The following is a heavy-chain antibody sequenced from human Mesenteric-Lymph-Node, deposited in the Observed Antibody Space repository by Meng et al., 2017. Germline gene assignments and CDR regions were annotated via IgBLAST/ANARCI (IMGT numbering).Heavy chain of an antibody. CDR3: ARGKQDAWELLAY. D-gene: IGHD1-26*01. Sequence: QGQLQESGPGLVKPSGTLSLTCAVSGVSISSNIRWTWVRQPPGKGLEWIGDIDDSGSTNYNPSLNSRISISLDKSKNHFSLKVNSVTAADTAVYYCARGKQDAWELLAYWGQGALVTVSS. V-gene: IGHV4-4*02. CDR2: IDDSGST. CDR1: GVSISSNIR. J-gene: IGHJ4*02.